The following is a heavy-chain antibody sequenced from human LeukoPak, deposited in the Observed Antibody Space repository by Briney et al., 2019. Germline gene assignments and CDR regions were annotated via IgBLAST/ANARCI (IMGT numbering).Heavy chain of an antibody. J-gene: IGHJ4*02. CDR1: AFTLSSYR. V-gene: IGHV3-21*01. CDR3: ARGNSDYDHDY. Sequence: KSGRSLRLSCAASAFTLSSYRMNWVRHPPGNGLGWVSCISTTSRYIYYADSVKGRSTVSRDNAKTSLSLQMNSLRAEDTAVYYCARGNSDYDHDYWGQGTLVTVSP. D-gene: IGHD4-11*01. CDR2: ISTTSRYI.